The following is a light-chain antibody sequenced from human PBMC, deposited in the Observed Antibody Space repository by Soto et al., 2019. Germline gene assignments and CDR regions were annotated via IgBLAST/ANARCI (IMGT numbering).Light chain of an antibody. CDR2: PAY. V-gene: IGKV3-15*01. CDR3: QQYQNLWT. Sequence: EIVMTQSPATLSVSPGERATLSCTASHYIYSNVDWFQHRPGQAPRLLISPAYTRATGTPVRFSRSWSGTEFTLSLTSLQSEHFALYYCQQYQNLWTFGQGTEVEIK. J-gene: IGKJ1*01. CDR1: HYIYSN.